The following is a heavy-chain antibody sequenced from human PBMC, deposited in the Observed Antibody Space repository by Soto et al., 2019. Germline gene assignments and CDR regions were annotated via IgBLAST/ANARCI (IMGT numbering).Heavy chain of an antibody. V-gene: IGHV3-21*01. Sequence: PGGSLRLSCSASRFTFSSYTMNWVRQAPGKGLEWVSSISSSSSYIYYADSVKGRFTISRDNAKNSLYLQMNSLRAEDTAVYYCARDQWIAAREPEAYYYYYGMDVWGQGTTVTV. CDR2: ISSSSSYI. CDR1: RFTFSSYT. CDR3: ARDQWIAAREPEAYYYYYGMDV. J-gene: IGHJ6*02. D-gene: IGHD6-6*01.